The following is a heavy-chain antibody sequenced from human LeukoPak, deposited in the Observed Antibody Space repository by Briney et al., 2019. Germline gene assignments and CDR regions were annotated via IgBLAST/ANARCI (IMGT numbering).Heavy chain of an antibody. Sequence: GASVKVSCKASGYTFTSYGISWVRQAPGQGLEWMGWISAYNGNTNYAQKLQGRVTMTTDTSTSTAYMELRSLRSDDTAVYYCARVVFGFGESNNWFDPWGQGTLVTVSS. CDR3: ARVVFGFGESNNWFDP. CDR2: ISAYNGNT. J-gene: IGHJ5*02. CDR1: GYTFTSYG. D-gene: IGHD3-10*01. V-gene: IGHV1-18*01.